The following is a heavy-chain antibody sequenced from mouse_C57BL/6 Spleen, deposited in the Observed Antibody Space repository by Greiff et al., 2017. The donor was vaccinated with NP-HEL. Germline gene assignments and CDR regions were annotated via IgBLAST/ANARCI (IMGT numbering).Heavy chain of an antibody. D-gene: IGHD1-1*01. CDR2: INPNNGGT. CDR3: ARGGGTVVATDYAMDY. V-gene: IGHV1-22*01. CDR1: GYTFTDYN. J-gene: IGHJ4*01. Sequence: EVKLVESGPELVKPGASVKMSCKASGYTFTDYNMHWVKQSHGKSLEWIGYINPNNGGTSYNQKFKGKATLTVNKSSSTAYMELRSLTSEDSAVYYCARGGGTVVATDYAMDYWGQGTSVTVSS.